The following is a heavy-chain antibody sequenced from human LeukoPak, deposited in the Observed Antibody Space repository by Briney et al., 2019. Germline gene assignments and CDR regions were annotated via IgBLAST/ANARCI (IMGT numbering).Heavy chain of an antibody. Sequence: SETLSLTCTVSGGSTSSYYWTWIRQPAGKGLEWIGRFYSTGSTNYNPSLKSRVTMSVDTSKNQFSLKLSSVTAADTAVYYCARDQYSGSVDYWGQGTLVTVSS. CDR2: FYSTGST. J-gene: IGHJ4*02. CDR3: ARDQYSGSVDY. D-gene: IGHD1-26*01. V-gene: IGHV4-4*07. CDR1: GGSTSSYY.